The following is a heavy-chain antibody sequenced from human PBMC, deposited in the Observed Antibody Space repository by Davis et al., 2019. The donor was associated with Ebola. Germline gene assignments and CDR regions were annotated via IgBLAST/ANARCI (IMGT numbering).Heavy chain of an antibody. CDR3: ARDYRMTTVTTDY. D-gene: IGHD4-17*01. V-gene: IGHV3-30-3*01. J-gene: IGHJ4*02. CDR2: ISYDGSNK. CDR1: RFTFSSYA. Sequence: GESLKISCAVPRFTFSSYAMHWVRQAPGKGLEWVAVISYDGSNKYYADSVKGRFTISRDNSKNTLYLQMNSLRAEDTAVYYCARDYRMTTVTTDYWGQGTLVTVSS.